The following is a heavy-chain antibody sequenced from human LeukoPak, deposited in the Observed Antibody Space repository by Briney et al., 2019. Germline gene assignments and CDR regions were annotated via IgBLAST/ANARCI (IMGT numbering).Heavy chain of an antibody. CDR3: ARERAAAVDH. CDR1: GGSISSVPYS. CDR2: IYHSGST. Sequence: SQTLSLTCAVSGGSISSVPYSWSWIRQPPGKGLEWIGYIYHSGSTYYNPSLKSRVTISVDTSKNQFSLRLTSVTAADTAVYYCARERAAAVDHWVPGTLVTVSS. V-gene: IGHV4-30-2*01. D-gene: IGHD6-13*01. J-gene: IGHJ4*02.